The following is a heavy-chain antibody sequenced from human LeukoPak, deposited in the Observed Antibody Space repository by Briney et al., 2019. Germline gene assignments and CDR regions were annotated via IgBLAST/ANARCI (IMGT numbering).Heavy chain of an antibody. D-gene: IGHD2-21*02. V-gene: IGHV7-4-1*02. J-gene: IGHJ4*02. Sequence: GASVKVSCKASGYTFTSYAMNWVRQAPGQGPEWMGWINTNTGNPTYAQGFTGRFVFSLDTSVSTAYLQISSLKAEDTAVYYCARAAYCGGDCYSYDYWGQGTLVTVSS. CDR1: GYTFTSYA. CDR3: ARAAYCGGDCYSYDY. CDR2: INTNTGNP.